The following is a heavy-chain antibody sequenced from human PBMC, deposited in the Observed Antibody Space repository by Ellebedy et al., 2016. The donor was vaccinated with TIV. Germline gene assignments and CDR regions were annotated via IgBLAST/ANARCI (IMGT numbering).Heavy chain of an antibody. CDR1: GGSFSGYY. J-gene: IGHJ4*02. Sequence: MPSETLSLTCAVYGGSFSGYYWSWIRQSPGKGLEWIGEIHPSGSANYNPSLKSLVTISIGTSKDQISLKMSSVTAADTAVYYRASRDRDPALRLGELSLTYWGQGTLVTVSS. CDR3: ASRDRDPALRLGELSLTY. CDR2: IHPSGSA. D-gene: IGHD3-16*01. V-gene: IGHV4-34*01.